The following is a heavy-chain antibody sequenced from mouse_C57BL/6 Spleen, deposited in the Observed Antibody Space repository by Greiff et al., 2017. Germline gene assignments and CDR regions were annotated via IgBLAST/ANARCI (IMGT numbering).Heavy chain of an antibody. D-gene: IGHD2-3*01. Sequence: EVQLQQSGPELVKPGASVKISCKASGYSFTGYYMNWVKQSPEKSLEWIGEINPSTGGTTYNQKFKAKATLTVDKSSRTAYMQLKSLKSEDSAVYYCARRGYYDAMDYWGQGTSVTVSS. J-gene: IGHJ4*01. CDR2: INPSTGGT. V-gene: IGHV1-42*01. CDR3: ARRGYYDAMDY. CDR1: GYSFTGYY.